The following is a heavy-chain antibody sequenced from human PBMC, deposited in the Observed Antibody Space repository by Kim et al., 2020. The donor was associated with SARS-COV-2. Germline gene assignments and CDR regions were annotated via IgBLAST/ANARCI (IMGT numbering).Heavy chain of an antibody. V-gene: IGHV1-46*01. D-gene: IGHD6-13*01. J-gene: IGHJ4*02. Sequence: FQGRVTMTRDTSTSTVYMELSSLRSEDTAVYYCARDPDMGIAAAGYYFDYWGQGTLVTVSS. CDR3: ARDPDMGIAAAGYYFDY.